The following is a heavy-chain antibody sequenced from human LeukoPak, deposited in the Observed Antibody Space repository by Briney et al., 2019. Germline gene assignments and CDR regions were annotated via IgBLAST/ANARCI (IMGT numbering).Heavy chain of an antibody. CDR2: ISAYNGNT. Sequence: GASVKVSCKASGYTFTSYGISWVRQAPGQGLEWMGWISAYNGNTNYALKLQGRVTMTTDTSTSTAYMELRSLRSDDTAVYYCARRVQWLESRYYYYYMDVWGKGTTVTVSS. CDR3: ARRVQWLESRYYYYYMDV. CDR1: GYTFTSYG. V-gene: IGHV1-18*01. D-gene: IGHD6-19*01. J-gene: IGHJ6*03.